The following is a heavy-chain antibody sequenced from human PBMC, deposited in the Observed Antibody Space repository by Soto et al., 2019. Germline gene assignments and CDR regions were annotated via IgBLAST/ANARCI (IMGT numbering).Heavy chain of an antibody. CDR1: GYTFTSYA. J-gene: IGHJ1*01. Sequence: ASVKVSCKASGYTFTSYAMHWVRQAPGQRLEWMGWINAGNGNTKYSQKFQGRVTITRDTSASTAYMELSSLRSEDTAVYYCARGISSWYFEYFQHWGQGTLVTVSS. V-gene: IGHV1-3*01. D-gene: IGHD6-13*01. CDR3: ARGISSWYFEYFQH. CDR2: INAGNGNT.